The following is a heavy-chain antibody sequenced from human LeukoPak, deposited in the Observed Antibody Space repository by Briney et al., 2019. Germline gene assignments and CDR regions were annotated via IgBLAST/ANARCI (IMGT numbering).Heavy chain of an antibody. CDR3: AKGPRTHYYYSGGSCHRYNWFDP. CDR1: GGSFRGYY. V-gene: IGHV4-34*01. Sequence: SEALSLSCVVYGGSFRGYYWSWIRQPPEKGLEWIGAINHSGSTNCNPSPKRRGNVSVETSKNQFSLKLSSVTAADTAVYYCAKGPRTHYYYSGGSCHRYNWFDPWGQGTLVTVSS. CDR2: INHSGST. D-gene: IGHD2-15*01. J-gene: IGHJ5*02.